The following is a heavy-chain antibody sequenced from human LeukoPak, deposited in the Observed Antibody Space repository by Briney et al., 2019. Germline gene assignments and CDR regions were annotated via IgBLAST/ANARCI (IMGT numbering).Heavy chain of an antibody. CDR2: IYTSGST. CDR3: ARDHGGWYFSWFDP. D-gene: IGHD6-19*01. Sequence: PSETLSLTCTVSGGSISSYYWSWIRQPAGKGLEWIGRIYTSGSTNYNPSLKSRVTIPVDKSKNQFSLKLSSVTAADTAVYYCARDHGGWYFSWFDPWGQGTLVTVSS. CDR1: GGSISSYY. J-gene: IGHJ5*02. V-gene: IGHV4-4*07.